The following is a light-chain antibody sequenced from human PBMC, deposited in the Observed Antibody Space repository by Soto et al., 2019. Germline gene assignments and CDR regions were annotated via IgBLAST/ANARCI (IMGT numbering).Light chain of an antibody. V-gene: IGKV4-1*01. CDR1: QTVLYSSNNKNY. CDR3: QQYFRPPFT. J-gene: IGKJ3*01. Sequence: DIVMTQSPDSLAVSLGERATINCRSSQTVLYSSNNKNYIAWYQQKPGQPPRLLIYRASTRESGIPDRFSASGSGTDFTLTISSLQAEDVAVYYCQQYFRPPFTFGPGTTVHIK. CDR2: RAS.